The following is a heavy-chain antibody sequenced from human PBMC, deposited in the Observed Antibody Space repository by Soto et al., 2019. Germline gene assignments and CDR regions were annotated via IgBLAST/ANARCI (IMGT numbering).Heavy chain of an antibody. CDR1: GGTFSSYT. CDR2: IIPILGIA. CDR3: ARDHGGITTGVLWFGNYYGMDV. Sequence: QVQLVQSGAEVKKPGSSVKVSCKASGGTFSSYTISWVRQAPGQGLEWMGRIIPILGIANYAQKFQGRVTITADKSTSTAYMELSSLRSEDTAVYYCARDHGGITTGVLWFGNYYGMDVWGQGTTVTVSS. D-gene: IGHD3-10*01. V-gene: IGHV1-69*08. J-gene: IGHJ6*02.